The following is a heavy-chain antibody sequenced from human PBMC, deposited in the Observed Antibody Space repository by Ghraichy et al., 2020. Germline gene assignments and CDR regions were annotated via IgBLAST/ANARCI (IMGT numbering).Heavy chain of an antibody. CDR1: GDYMGRSY. J-gene: IGHJ6*02. Sequence: SETLSLMCSVSGDYMGRSYWGWIRQSPGKGLEWIGYAFYSGSNKLNPNLESRVSMSVDRSRNQLSLKLKSVTAADTAVYYCARLGLLNPYSRGWLDQYHGMDVWGQGTTVIVSS. CDR2: AFYSGSN. V-gene: IGHV4-59*08. D-gene: IGHD6-19*01. CDR3: ARLGLLNPYSRGWLDQYHGMDV.